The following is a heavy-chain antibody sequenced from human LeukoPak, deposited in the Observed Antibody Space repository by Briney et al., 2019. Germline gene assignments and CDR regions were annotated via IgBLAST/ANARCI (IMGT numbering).Heavy chain of an antibody. V-gene: IGHV1-18*01. CDR2: ISAYNGNT. Sequence: ASVKVSCKASGYTFTSYGISWVRQAPGQGLEWMGWISAYNGNTNYAQKLQGRVTMTTVTSTSTAYMELRSLRSDDTAVYYCASSIPGATVASWGQGTLVTVSS. CDR3: ASSIPGATVAS. CDR1: GYTFTSYG. J-gene: IGHJ5*02. D-gene: IGHD4-23*01.